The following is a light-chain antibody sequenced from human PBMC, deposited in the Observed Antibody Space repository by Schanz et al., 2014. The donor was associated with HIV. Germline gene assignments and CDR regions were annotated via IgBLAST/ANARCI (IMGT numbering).Light chain of an antibody. V-gene: IGLV2-8*01. CDR3: SSHAGSSPYWV. J-gene: IGLJ3*02. CDR2: EVS. Sequence: QSALTQPPSASGSRGQSVTISCTGTSSDVGHYDYVSWYQQHPGKAPKLMIYEVSKRPSGVPDRFSGSKSGNTASLTISGLQAEDEADYYCSSHAGSSPYWVFGGGTKLTVL. CDR1: SSDVGHYDY.